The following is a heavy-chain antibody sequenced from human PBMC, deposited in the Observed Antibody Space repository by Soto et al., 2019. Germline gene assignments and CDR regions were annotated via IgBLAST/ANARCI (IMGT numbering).Heavy chain of an antibody. CDR3: ARGASTVVTMAYYYGMDV. CDR2: IDYSGTT. V-gene: IGHV4-59*01. D-gene: IGHD4-17*01. CDR1: GGSISSYY. Sequence: PSETLSLTCTVSGGSISSYYWSWIRQPPGKGLEWIGYIDYSGTTNYNPSLKSRVTISVDTSKNQFSLKLSSVTAADTAMYYCARGASTVVTMAYYYGMDVWGQGTTVTVSS. J-gene: IGHJ6*02.